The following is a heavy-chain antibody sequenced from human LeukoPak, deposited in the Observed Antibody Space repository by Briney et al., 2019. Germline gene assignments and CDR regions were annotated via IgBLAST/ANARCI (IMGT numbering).Heavy chain of an antibody. D-gene: IGHD5-24*01. Sequence: GASVKVSCKASGYTFTSYDINWVRQATGQGLEWMGWMNPNSGNTGYAQKFQGRVTMTRDTSISTAYMELSRLRSDDTAVYYCARVLKDGYNNGNFQHWGQGTLVAVSS. CDR1: GYTFTSYD. V-gene: IGHV1-8*01. CDR3: ARVLKDGYNNGNFQH. J-gene: IGHJ1*01. CDR2: MNPNSGNT.